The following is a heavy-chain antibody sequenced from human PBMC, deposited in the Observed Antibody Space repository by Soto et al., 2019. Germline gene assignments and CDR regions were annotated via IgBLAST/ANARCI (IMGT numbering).Heavy chain of an antibody. J-gene: IGHJ6*03. D-gene: IGHD3-10*01. Sequence: GESLKISCKGSGYSFTSYWIGWVRQMPGKGLEWMGIIYPGDSDTRYSPSFQGQVTISADKSISTAYLQWSSLKASDTAMYYCAREYYGSGSYPFEVYYYMDVWGKGTTVTVSS. CDR1: GYSFTSYW. V-gene: IGHV5-51*01. CDR2: IYPGDSDT. CDR3: AREYYGSGSYPFEVYYYMDV.